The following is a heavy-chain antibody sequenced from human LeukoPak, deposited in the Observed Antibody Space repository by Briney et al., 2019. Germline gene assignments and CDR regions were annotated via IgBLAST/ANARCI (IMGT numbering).Heavy chain of an antibody. CDR3: AKDLHEIAADY. J-gene: IGHJ4*02. CDR1: GFTFSSFW. CDR2: IKGDGITT. Sequence: GGSLRLSCEASGFTFSSFWMHWVRQAPRKGLVWVARIKGDGITTNYADPAKGRFTVSRDNAKNTVYLQMNSLRAEDTAVYYCAKDLHEIAADYWGQGTLVTVAS. D-gene: IGHD2-21*01. V-gene: IGHV3-74*01.